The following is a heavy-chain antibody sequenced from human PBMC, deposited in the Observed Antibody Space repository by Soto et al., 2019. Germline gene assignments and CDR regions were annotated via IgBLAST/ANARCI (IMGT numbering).Heavy chain of an antibody. J-gene: IGHJ4*02. Sequence: XTLSLPCAVYGGSLSGYEWSWIRQPPGKGLELIGEINHSGSTNYNPSLKSRVTISVETSKNQFSLKLSAVTAADTAVYYCARAGIAAFLDYWGQGTLAPVSS. V-gene: IGHV4-34*01. D-gene: IGHD6-13*01. CDR2: INHSGST. CDR3: ARAGIAAFLDY. CDR1: GGSLSGYE.